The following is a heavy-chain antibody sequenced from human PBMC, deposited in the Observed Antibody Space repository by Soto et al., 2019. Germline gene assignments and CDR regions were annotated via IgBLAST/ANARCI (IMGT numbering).Heavy chain of an antibody. D-gene: IGHD6-25*01. CDR1: GFTVSNNY. Sequence: EVQLVESGGGLIQPGGSLRLSCAVSGFTVSNNYMSWVRQAPGKGLEGVSVIYSGGYTAYGDSVKGRFTISRDNSKNTIYLQTNTLGADAPAVFYWATQRGGGGYWGQGTLVTVSS. V-gene: IGHV3-53*01. J-gene: IGHJ4*02. CDR3: ATQRGGGGY. CDR2: IYSGGYT.